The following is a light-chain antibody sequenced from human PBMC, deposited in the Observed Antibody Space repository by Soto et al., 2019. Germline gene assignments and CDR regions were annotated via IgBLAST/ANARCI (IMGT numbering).Light chain of an antibody. Sequence: EIVLTQSPATLSLSPGERATLSCRASQSVSSYLAWYQLKPGQAPRLLIYDASNRATGIPARFSGGGSGTDFTLTISSLEPEDFAVYYCQQRSNWYTFGQGTKLEIK. CDR2: DAS. CDR3: QQRSNWYT. CDR1: QSVSSY. V-gene: IGKV3-11*01. J-gene: IGKJ2*01.